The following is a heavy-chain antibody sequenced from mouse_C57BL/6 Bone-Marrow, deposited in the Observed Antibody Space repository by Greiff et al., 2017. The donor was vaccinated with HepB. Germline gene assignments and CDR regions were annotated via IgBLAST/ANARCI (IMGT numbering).Heavy chain of an antibody. V-gene: IGHV1-81*01. J-gene: IGHJ3*01. D-gene: IGHD1-1*01. CDR3: AILYGSSYLAWFAY. Sequence: QVQLQQSGAELARPGASVKLSCKASGYTFTSYAISWVKQRTGQGLEWIGEIYPRSGNTYYNERFKGKATLTADKSSSTAYMELRSLTSEDSAVYFCAILYGSSYLAWFAYWGQGTLVTVSA. CDR2: IYPRSGNT. CDR1: GYTFTSYA.